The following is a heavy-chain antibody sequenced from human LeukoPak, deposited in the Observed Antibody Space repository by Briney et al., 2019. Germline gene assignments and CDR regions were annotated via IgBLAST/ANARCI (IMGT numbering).Heavy chain of an antibody. D-gene: IGHD3-9*01. CDR1: GASIASYY. CDR2: TSFSGST. CDR3: ARRNYHILTGFYGGGTYNYYYTDV. V-gene: IGHV4-59*08. J-gene: IGHJ6*03. Sequence: SSETLSLTCTVSGASIASYYWTWIRQPPGKGLEWIGFTSFSGSTNYNPSLRSRVTISLDTSTNQFSLTLNAMTAADTAVYYCARRNYHILTGFYGGGTYNYYYTDVWGAGTTVIVSS.